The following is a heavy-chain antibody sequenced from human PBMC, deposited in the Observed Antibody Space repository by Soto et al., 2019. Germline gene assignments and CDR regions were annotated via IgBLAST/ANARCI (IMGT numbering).Heavy chain of an antibody. CDR1: GFTFSSYA. CDR2: ISGSGGTT. Sequence: EVQLLESGGGLVQPGGSLRLSCAASGFTFSSYAMSWVRQAPGKGLEWVSAISGSGGTTYYADSVKGRFTFSRDNSKNTLYLQRNSLRAEDTAVYYCAKTAHGWFSAFDIWGQGTMVTVSS. J-gene: IGHJ3*02. V-gene: IGHV3-23*01. CDR3: AKTAHGWFSAFDI. D-gene: IGHD6-19*01.